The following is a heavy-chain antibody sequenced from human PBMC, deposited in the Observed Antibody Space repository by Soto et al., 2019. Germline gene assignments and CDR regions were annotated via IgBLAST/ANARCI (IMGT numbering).Heavy chain of an antibody. J-gene: IGHJ4*02. CDR3: ATGRYYSGYWGHFDY. CDR1: GFTVSSNY. V-gene: IGHV3-15*01. CDR2: IKSKTDGGTT. D-gene: IGHD5-18*01. Sequence: EVQLVESGGGLIQPGGSLRLSCAASGFTVSSNYMSWVRQAPGKGLEWVGRIKSKTDGGTTDFPAPVKGRFSISRDDSKNTLYLQVNGLKTEDTAVYYCATGRYYSGYWGHFDYWGQGTLVTVSS.